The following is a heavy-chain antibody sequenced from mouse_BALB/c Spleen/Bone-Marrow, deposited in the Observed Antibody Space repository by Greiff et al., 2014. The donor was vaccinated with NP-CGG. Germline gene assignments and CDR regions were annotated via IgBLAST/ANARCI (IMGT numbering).Heavy chain of an antibody. V-gene: IGHV14-3*02. D-gene: IGHD1-1*01. J-gene: IGHJ3*01. Sequence: LVESGAELVKPGASVKLSCTASGFNIKDTYMHWVKQRPEQGPEWIGRIDPANGNTKYDPKFQGKATITADTSSNTAYLQLSSLTSEDTAVYYCATYYYGSSWGFAYWGQGTLVTVSA. CDR1: GFNIKDTY. CDR3: ATYYYGSSWGFAY. CDR2: IDPANGNT.